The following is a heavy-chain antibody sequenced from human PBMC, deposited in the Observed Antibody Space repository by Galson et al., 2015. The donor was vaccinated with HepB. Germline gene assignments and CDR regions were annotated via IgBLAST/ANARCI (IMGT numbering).Heavy chain of an antibody. CDR1: GGSLSGYY. CDR2: INHSGST. D-gene: IGHD6-13*01. V-gene: IGHV4-34*01. J-gene: IGHJ5*02. CDR3: AKASYSSSWYRHRSNWFDP. Sequence: SETLSLTCGVYGGSLSGYYWSWVRQPPGKGLEWIGEINHSGSTNYNPSLKSRVTISVDTSKNYFSLKLTSVTAADTAVYYCAKASYSSSWYRHRSNWFDPWGQGMLVTVSS.